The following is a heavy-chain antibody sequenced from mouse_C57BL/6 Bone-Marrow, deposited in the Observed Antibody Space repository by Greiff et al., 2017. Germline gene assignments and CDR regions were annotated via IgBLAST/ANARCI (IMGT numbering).Heavy chain of an antibody. Sequence: VQRVESGAELLKPGASVKLSCKATGYTFTGYWIEWVKQRPGHGLEWIGEILPGSGSTNYNEKFKGKATLTADTSSNTAYMQLSSLTTEDSAIYYCARLQQYRYDAVYYRGQGTSVTVSS. D-gene: IGHD5-1*01. CDR3: ARLQQYRYDAVYY. J-gene: IGHJ4*01. CDR2: ILPGSGST. CDR1: GYTFTGYW. V-gene: IGHV1-9*01.